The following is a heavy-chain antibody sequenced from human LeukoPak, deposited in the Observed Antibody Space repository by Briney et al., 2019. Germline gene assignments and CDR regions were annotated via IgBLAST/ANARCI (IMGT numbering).Heavy chain of an antibody. V-gene: IGHV4-38-2*01. J-gene: IGHJ3*02. CDR1: GYSISSGYY. Sequence: SETLSLTCAVSGYSISSGYYWGWIRQPPGKGLEWLGSIYHSGSTYYNSSLKSRVTISVDTSKNQFSLKLSSVTAADTAVYYCARPIPAAGTGAFDIWGQGTMVTVSS. CDR3: ARPIPAAGTGAFDI. CDR2: IYHSGST. D-gene: IGHD6-13*01.